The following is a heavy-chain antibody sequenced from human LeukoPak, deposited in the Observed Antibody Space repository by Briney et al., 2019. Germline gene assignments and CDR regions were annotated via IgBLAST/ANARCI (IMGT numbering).Heavy chain of an antibody. Sequence: SETLSLTCTVSGGSISSYYWSWIRQPPGKGLEWIGSIYHSGSTYYNPSLKSRVTISVDTSKNQFSLKLSSVTAADTAVYYCARGVNGDFDYWGQGTLVTVSS. J-gene: IGHJ4*02. CDR2: IYHSGST. CDR3: ARGVNGDFDY. D-gene: IGHD4-17*01. CDR1: GGSISSYY. V-gene: IGHV4-59*12.